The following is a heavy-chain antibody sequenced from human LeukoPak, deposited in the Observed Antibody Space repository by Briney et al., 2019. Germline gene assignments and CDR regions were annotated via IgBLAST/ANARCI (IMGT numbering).Heavy chain of an antibody. CDR1: GFTFSDYY. CDR3: ARGWFGANFDY. J-gene: IGHJ4*02. V-gene: IGHV4-38-2*01. D-gene: IGHD3-10*01. CDR2: IYYSGTT. Sequence: AGGSLRLSCAASGFTFSDYYMSWIRQPPGKGLEWIGSIYYSGTTYYNPSLKSRVTISVDTSKDQFSLKLSSVTAADPAVFYCARGWFGANFDYWGQGTLVTVSS.